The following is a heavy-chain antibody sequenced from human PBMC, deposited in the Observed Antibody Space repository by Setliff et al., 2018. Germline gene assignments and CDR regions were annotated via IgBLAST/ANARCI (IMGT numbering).Heavy chain of an antibody. D-gene: IGHD6-25*01. Sequence: LRLSCAASGFTFSTYSMHWVRQAPGKGLEWVSSISPSSIYIYYANSVTGRFTISRDNAKNSLYLQMNSLGAEDTAVYYCARSTANGGHDAFDIWGQGTMVTVSS. CDR1: GFTFSTYS. J-gene: IGHJ3*02. V-gene: IGHV3-21*01. CDR3: ARSTANGGHDAFDI. CDR2: ISPSSIYI.